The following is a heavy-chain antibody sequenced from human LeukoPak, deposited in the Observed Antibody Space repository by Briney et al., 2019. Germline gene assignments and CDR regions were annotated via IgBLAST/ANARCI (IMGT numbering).Heavy chain of an antibody. D-gene: IGHD6-19*01. Sequence: PSETLSLTCTVSGGSISSGSYYWSWIRQPAGKGLEWIGRIYTSRSTNYNPSLKSRVTISVDTSKNQFSLKLSSVTAADTAVYYCARHLAEEQWLADYWGQGTLVTVSS. CDR2: IYTSRST. CDR3: ARHLAEEQWLADY. J-gene: IGHJ4*02. V-gene: IGHV4-61*02. CDR1: GGSISSGSYY.